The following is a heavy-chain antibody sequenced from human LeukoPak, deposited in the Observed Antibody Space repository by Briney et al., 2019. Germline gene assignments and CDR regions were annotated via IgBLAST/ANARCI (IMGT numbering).Heavy chain of an antibody. CDR3: ARGGLPLPSFPAVENYYYYMDV. CDR1: GYTFTSYD. Sequence: AASVKVSCKASGYTFTSYDINWVRQATGQGLEWMGWMNPNSGNTGYAQKFQGRVTMTRNTSISTAYMELSSLRSEDTAVYYGARGGLPLPSFPAVENYYYYMDVWGKGTTVTVSS. CDR2: MNPNSGNT. V-gene: IGHV1-8*01. J-gene: IGHJ6*03.